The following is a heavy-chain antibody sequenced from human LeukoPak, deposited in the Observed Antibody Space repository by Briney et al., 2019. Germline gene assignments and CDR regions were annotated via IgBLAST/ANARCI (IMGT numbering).Heavy chain of an antibody. J-gene: IGHJ4*02. CDR2: IYSGGST. Sequence: GGSLRLSCAASGFNVSNNYMHWVRQASGERLEWVSVIYSGGSTYYADSVKGRFTISRDNSKNTMYLQMNSLRAEDTAVYYCAAGYSSGLDYWGQGTLITVSS. V-gene: IGHV3-53*01. CDR1: GFNVSNNY. CDR3: AAGYSSGLDY. D-gene: IGHD6-19*01.